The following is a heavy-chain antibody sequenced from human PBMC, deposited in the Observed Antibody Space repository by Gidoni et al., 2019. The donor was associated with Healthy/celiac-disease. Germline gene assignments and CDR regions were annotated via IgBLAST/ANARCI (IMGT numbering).Heavy chain of an antibody. CDR1: GFTFSSYG. J-gene: IGHJ4*02. D-gene: IGHD4-17*01. V-gene: IGHV3-33*01. CDR2: IWYDGSNK. Sequence: QVQLVESGGGVVQPGRSLRLSCAASGFTFSSYGMHWVRQAPGKGLEWVAVIWYDGSNKYYADSVKGRFTISRDNSKNTLYLQMNSLRAEDTAVYYCARACCSSTVTKTKAPPGDYWGQGTLVTVSS. CDR3: ARACCSSTVTKTKAPPGDY.